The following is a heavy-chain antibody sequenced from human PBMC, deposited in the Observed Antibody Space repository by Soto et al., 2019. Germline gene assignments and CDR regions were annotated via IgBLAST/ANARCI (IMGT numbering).Heavy chain of an antibody. CDR3: ARDGSGSYFQYYYYYGMDV. J-gene: IGHJ6*02. Sequence: EVPLVESGGGLVKPGGSLRLSCAASGFTFSSYSMNWVRQAPGKGLEWVSSISSSSSYIYYADSVKGRFTISRDNAKNSLYLQMNSLRAEDTAVYYCARDGSGSYFQYYYYYGMDVWGQGTTVTVSS. CDR2: ISSSSSYI. V-gene: IGHV3-21*01. D-gene: IGHD1-26*01. CDR1: GFTFSSYS.